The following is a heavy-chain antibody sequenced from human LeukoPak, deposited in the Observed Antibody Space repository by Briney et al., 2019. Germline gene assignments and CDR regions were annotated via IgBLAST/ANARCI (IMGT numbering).Heavy chain of an antibody. CDR2: IKQDGSEK. CDR1: GFTFSSYW. J-gene: IGHJ4*02. Sequence: PGGSLRLSCAASGFTFSSYWMSWVRQAPGKGLEWVANIKQDGSEKYYVDSVKGRFTISRDNAKNSLYLQMNSLRAEDTAVYYCARAGLLWFGDLGYYFDYWGQGTLVTVSS. D-gene: IGHD3-10*01. V-gene: IGHV3-7*01. CDR3: ARAGLLWFGDLGYYFDY.